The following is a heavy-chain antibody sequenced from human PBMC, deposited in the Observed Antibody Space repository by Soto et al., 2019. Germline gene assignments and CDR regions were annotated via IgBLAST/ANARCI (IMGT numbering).Heavy chain of an antibody. CDR2: IIPFHGVT. J-gene: IGHJ4*02. Sequence: QVQLVQSGAEVKKPGSSVKVSCKASGGTFSPYTINWVRQAPGQGLEWMGRIIPFHGVTNYAQKFQARVTITAEKSTSTASMELSGLRFEDTAMYYCTRDWEITVSTWSFGGFWGRGTLVTVSS. CDR3: TRDWEITVSTWSFGGF. D-gene: IGHD3-10*01. V-gene: IGHV1-69*08. CDR1: GGTFSPYT.